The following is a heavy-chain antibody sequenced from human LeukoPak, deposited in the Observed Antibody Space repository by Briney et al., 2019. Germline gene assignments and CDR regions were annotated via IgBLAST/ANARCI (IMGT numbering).Heavy chain of an antibody. Sequence: ASVTVSCTASGYTFTSYGISWVRQAPGQGLEWMGWISAYNGNTNYAQKLQGRVTMTTDTSTSTAYMELRSLRSDDTAVYYCARDTGGYSYGDQNDYWGQGTLVTVSS. J-gene: IGHJ4*02. D-gene: IGHD5-18*01. V-gene: IGHV1-18*01. CDR3: ARDTGGYSYGDQNDY. CDR2: ISAYNGNT. CDR1: GYTFTSYG.